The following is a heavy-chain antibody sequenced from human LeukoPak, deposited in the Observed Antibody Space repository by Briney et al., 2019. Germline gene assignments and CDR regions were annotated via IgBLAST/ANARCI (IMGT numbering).Heavy chain of an antibody. CDR3: ARGGYYDSSGYSNWFDP. Sequence: ASVKVSCKASGYTFTSYDINWVRQATGQGLEWMGWMNPNSGNTGYAQKFQGRVTMTRNTSISTAYMELSSLRSEDTAAYYCARGGYYDSSGYSNWFDPWGQGTLVTVSS. D-gene: IGHD3-22*01. J-gene: IGHJ5*02. CDR1: GYTFTSYD. V-gene: IGHV1-8*01. CDR2: MNPNSGNT.